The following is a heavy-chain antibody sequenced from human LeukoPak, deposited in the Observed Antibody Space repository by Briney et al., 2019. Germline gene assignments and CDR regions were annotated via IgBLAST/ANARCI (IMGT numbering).Heavy chain of an antibody. CDR3: ASPPARITIFGVVTPEHYYYYMDV. D-gene: IGHD3-3*01. J-gene: IGHJ6*03. CDR2: IYYSGST. CDR1: GGSISSSSYY. Sequence: PSETLSLTCTVSGGSISSSSYYWGWIRQPPGKGLEWIGSIYYSGSTYYNPSLKSRVTISVDTSKNQFPLKLSSVTAADTAVYYCASPPARITIFGVVTPEHYYYYMDVWGKGTTVIVSS. V-gene: IGHV4-39*01.